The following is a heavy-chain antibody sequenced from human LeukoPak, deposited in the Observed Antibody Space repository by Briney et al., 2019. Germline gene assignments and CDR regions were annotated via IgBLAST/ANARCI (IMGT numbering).Heavy chain of an antibody. CDR2: IGGGPTDT. CDR1: GFTFSTYA. CDR3: AIRNYFDSAGLDY. V-gene: IGHV3-23*01. Sequence: QPGGSLRLSCAASGFTFSTYAMSWVRQAPGKGPEWVSAIGGGPTDTYYADSVKGRFTISRDNSKNTLFLQMNSLRAEDRAVYSCAIRNYFDSAGLDYWGQGTLVTVSS. D-gene: IGHD3-22*01. J-gene: IGHJ4*02.